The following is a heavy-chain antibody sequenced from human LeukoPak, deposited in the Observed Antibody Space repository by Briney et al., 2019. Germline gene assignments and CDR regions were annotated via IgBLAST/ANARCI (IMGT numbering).Heavy chain of an antibody. CDR1: GGSFSGYY. D-gene: IGHD6-19*01. CDR2: INHSGST. CDR3: ARGLSISGEDPFDY. Sequence: SETLSLTCAVYGGSFSGYYWSWIRQPPGKGLEWIGEINHSGSTNYNPSLKSRVTISVDTSKNQFSLKLSSVTAADTAVHYCARGLSISGEDPFDYWGQGTLVTVSS. V-gene: IGHV4-34*01. J-gene: IGHJ4*02.